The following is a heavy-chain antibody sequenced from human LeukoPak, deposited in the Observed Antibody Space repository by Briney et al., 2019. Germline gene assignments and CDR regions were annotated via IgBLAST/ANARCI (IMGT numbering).Heavy chain of an antibody. CDR3: ARGLYDSSGENAFDI. CDR1: GGPISSYY. V-gene: IGHV4-59*13. D-gene: IGHD3-22*01. Sequence: SETLSLTCTVSGGPISSYYGSWIRQPPGKGLEWVGYIYSSGSTNYNTSLKSRVTISVDTSKNQFSLKLSSVTAADTAVYYCARGLYDSSGENAFDIWGQGTMVTVSS. J-gene: IGHJ3*02. CDR2: IYSSGST.